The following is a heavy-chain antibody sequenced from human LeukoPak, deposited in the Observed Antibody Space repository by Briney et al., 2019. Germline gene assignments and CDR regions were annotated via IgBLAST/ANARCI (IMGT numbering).Heavy chain of an antibody. D-gene: IGHD6-13*01. V-gene: IGHV3-30*04. CDR1: GFTFSSYA. Sequence: GRSLRLSCAASGFTFSSYAMHWVRQAPGKGLEWVAVVSYDGSNKYYADSVKGRFTISRDNSKNTLYLQMNSLGAEDTAVYYCARSQPGYSSTRFDYWGQGTLVTVSS. CDR2: VSYDGSNK. CDR3: ARSQPGYSSTRFDY. J-gene: IGHJ4*02.